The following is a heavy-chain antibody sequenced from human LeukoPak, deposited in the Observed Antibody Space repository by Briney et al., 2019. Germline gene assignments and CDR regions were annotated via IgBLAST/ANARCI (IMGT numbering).Heavy chain of an antibody. Sequence: PSETLSLTCAVYGGSFRGYYWSWIRQPPGKGLEWIGEINHSGSTNYNPSLKSRVTISVDTFKNQFSLKLSSVTAADTAVYYCAREPPVDTAYYFDYWGQGTLVTVSS. CDR1: GGSFRGYY. CDR3: AREPPVDTAYYFDY. V-gene: IGHV4-34*01. CDR2: INHSGST. D-gene: IGHD5-18*01. J-gene: IGHJ4*02.